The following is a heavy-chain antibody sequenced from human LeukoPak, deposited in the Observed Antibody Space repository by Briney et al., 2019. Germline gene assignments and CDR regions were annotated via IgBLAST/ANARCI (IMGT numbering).Heavy chain of an antibody. CDR1: GGSFSGYY. CDR3: ARVILTGDPYFDY. V-gene: IGHV4-34*01. D-gene: IGHD3-9*01. J-gene: IGHJ4*02. CDR2: INHSGST. Sequence: SETLSLTCAVYGGSFSGYYWSWIRQPPGKGLEWIGEINHSGSTNYNPSLKSRVTISVDTSKNQFSLKLSSVTAADTAVYYCARVILTGDPYFDYWGQGTLVTVSS.